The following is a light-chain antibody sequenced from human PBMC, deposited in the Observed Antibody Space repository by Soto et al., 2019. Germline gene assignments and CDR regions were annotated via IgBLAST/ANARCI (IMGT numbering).Light chain of an antibody. V-gene: IGKV1-39*01. Sequence: DIQVTQAQSSLSASVGGRVTITCRASQSISSYLNWHQQKPGKAPKLLIYAASSLQSGLPSRCSGSGSGTDFTLTISSLQPDDIATYYTHQSYITITFGQGTQLEI. CDR3: HQSYITIT. CDR1: QSISSY. CDR2: AAS. J-gene: IGKJ5*01.